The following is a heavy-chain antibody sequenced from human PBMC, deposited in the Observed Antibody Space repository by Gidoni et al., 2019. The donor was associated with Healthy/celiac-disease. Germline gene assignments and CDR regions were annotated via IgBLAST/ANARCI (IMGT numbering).Heavy chain of an antibody. J-gene: IGHJ6*02. D-gene: IGHD4-17*01. CDR1: GYSFTSSW. V-gene: IGHV5-10-1*01. CDR3: ARHNTVTTDYYYYGMDV. Sequence: EVQLVQSGAEVRKPGESLMISCKGSGYSFTSSWISWVRQMPGKGLEWMGRIEPSDSYTNYSPSFQGHVTISADKSISTAYLQWSSLKASDTAMYYCARHNTVTTDYYYYGMDVWGQGTTVTVSS. CDR2: IEPSDSYT.